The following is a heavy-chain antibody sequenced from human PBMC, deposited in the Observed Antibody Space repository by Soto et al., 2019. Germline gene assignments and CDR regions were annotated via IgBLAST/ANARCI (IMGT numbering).Heavy chain of an antibody. Sequence: SETLSLTCTVSGGSISSYYWSWIRQPPGKRLKWIGYIYYSGSTNYNPSLKSRVTISVDTSKNQFSLKLSSVTAADTAVYYCARQYNWNSPDYDYYMDVWGKGTTVTVSS. CDR2: IYYSGST. CDR1: GGSISSYY. CDR3: ARQYNWNSPDYDYYMDV. V-gene: IGHV4-59*08. J-gene: IGHJ6*03. D-gene: IGHD1-7*01.